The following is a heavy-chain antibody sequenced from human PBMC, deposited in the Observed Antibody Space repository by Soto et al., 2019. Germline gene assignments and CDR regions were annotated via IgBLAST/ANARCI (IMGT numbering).Heavy chain of an antibody. CDR3: AKDRVGGTFYTPLGF. J-gene: IGHJ4*02. D-gene: IGHD1-7*01. Sequence: GGSLRLCCAASGFTFSSYAMHWVRQAPGKGLELVAVITYDGRYQYYADSVKGRFTISRDNSKNTLFLHLNTLKPEDTAVYHCAKDRVGGTFYTPLGFWGQGTLVTVSS. CDR1: GFTFSSYA. CDR2: ITYDGRYQ. V-gene: IGHV3-30*18.